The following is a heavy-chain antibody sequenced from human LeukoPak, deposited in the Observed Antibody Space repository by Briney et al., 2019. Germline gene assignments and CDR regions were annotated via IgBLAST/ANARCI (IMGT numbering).Heavy chain of an antibody. CDR2: INHSGST. D-gene: IGHD5-18*01. V-gene: IGHV4-39*07. CDR1: GGSISSSSYY. J-gene: IGHJ6*03. CDR3: ARTVNTAFAYYYYYMDV. Sequence: SETLSLTCTVSGGSISSSSYYWGWIRQPPGKGLEWIGEINHSGSTNYNPSLKSRVTISVDTSKNQFSLKLSSVTAADTAVYYCARTVNTAFAYYYYYMDVWGKGTTVTVSS.